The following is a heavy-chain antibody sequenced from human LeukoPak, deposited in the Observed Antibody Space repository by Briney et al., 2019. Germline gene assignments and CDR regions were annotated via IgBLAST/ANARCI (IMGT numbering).Heavy chain of an antibody. CDR1: GGSISGYS. V-gene: IGHV4-4*07. CDR2: FYPSGTT. D-gene: IGHD4-11*01. Sequence: PSETLSLTCTVSGGSISGYSWSWIRQPAGKGLEWIGRFYPSGTTNYNPSLKSRVTMSLDTSKRQFSLKVRSVTASDTAVYYCARDDSPMTTVTTFAYWGQGTLVTVSS. J-gene: IGHJ4*02. CDR3: ARDDSPMTTVTTFAY.